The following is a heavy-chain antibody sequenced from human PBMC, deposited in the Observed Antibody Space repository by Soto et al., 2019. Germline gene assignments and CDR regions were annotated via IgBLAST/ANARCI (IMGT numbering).Heavy chain of an antibody. D-gene: IGHD3-10*01. Sequence: SETLSLTCAVYGGSFSGYYWSWIRQPPGKGLEWIGEINHSGSTNYNPSLKSRVTISVDTSKNQFSLKLSSVTAADTAVYYCARVLVPAAKPSITMVRGVYMDVWGKGTTVTVSS. CDR3: ARVLVPAAKPSITMVRGVYMDV. CDR1: GGSFSGYY. J-gene: IGHJ6*03. V-gene: IGHV4-34*01. CDR2: INHSGST.